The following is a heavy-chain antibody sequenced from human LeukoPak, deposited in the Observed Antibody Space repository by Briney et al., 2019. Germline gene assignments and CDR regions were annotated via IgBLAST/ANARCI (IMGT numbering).Heavy chain of an antibody. J-gene: IGHJ4*02. CDR3: ARSSMFRGVTVDY. CDR2: ICHGGYP. CDR1: GVSFNGSALC. Sequence: SETLSLTCAVSGVSFNGSALCWGWLAQAPGQAWEWIGSICHGGYPYDNPSLKSRVTISVDTSKSQFSLKLSSVTAADTAVYYCARSSMFRGVTVDYWGQGTLVTVSS. D-gene: IGHD3-10*01. V-gene: IGHV4-39*01.